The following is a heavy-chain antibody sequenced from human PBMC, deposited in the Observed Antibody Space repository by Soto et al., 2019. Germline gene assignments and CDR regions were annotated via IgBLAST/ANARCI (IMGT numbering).Heavy chain of an antibody. CDR3: VSLWSVTGSRDY. CDR2: IRDRVHSYST. Sequence: EVQLVESGGGLVQPGGSLRLSCAVSGLTFSDHYMGWVRQAPGKGLDWVGRIRDRVHSYSTEYAASVKGRFTISREDSRNSLDLQMNSLKMEDTAVFYCVSLWSVTGSRDYWGRGTLVTVSS. J-gene: IGHJ4*02. CDR1: GLTFSDHY. V-gene: IGHV3-72*01. D-gene: IGHD1-20*01.